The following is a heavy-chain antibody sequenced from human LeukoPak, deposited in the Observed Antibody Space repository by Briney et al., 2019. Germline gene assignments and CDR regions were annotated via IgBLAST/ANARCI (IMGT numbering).Heavy chain of an antibody. J-gene: IGHJ3*02. CDR1: SGSFTGFY. CDR3: ARRGSYPNAFDI. CDR2: INHNGGT. D-gene: IGHD6-6*01. Sequence: SETLSLTCAVYSGSFTGFYWSWIRQSPGRGLEWIGEINHNGGTNYTPSLKSRVTISLDMSKNQFSLELSSVAAADTAVYFCARRGSYPNAFDIWGQGAMITVSS. V-gene: IGHV4-34*01.